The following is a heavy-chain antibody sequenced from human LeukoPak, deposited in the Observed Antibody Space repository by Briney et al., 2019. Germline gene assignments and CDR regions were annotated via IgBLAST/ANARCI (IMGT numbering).Heavy chain of an antibody. V-gene: IGHV1-2*02. D-gene: IGHD2-15*01. CDR1: GYTFTGYY. Sequence: ASVKVSFKASGYTFTGYYMHWVRQAPGQGLEWMGWINPNSGGTNYAQKFQGRVTMTRDTSISTAYMELSRLRSDDTAVYYCARAPLWGYCSGGSCYSLYNWFDPWGQGTLVTVSS. CDR2: INPNSGGT. J-gene: IGHJ5*02. CDR3: ARAPLWGYCSGGSCYSLYNWFDP.